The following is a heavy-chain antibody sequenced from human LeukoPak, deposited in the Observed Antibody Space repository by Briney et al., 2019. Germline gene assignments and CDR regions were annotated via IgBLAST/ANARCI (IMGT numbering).Heavy chain of an antibody. Sequence: GGSLRLSCAASGFTFSSYSMNWVRQAPGKGLEWVSSISSSSSYIYYADSVKGRFTISRDNSKNTLYLQMNSLRAEDTAVYYCAKDRSSSWYYYYGMDVWGQGTMVTVSS. J-gene: IGHJ6*02. D-gene: IGHD6-13*01. CDR3: AKDRSSSWYYYYGMDV. CDR1: GFTFSSYS. CDR2: ISSSSSYI. V-gene: IGHV3-21*01.